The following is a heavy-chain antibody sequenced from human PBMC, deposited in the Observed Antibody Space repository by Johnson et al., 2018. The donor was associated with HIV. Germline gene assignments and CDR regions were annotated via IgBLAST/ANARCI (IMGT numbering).Heavy chain of an antibody. V-gene: IGHV3-9*01. CDR1: GFTFDDYA. CDR2: ISWNSGSI. CDR3: TRDAKLRPLDGPDDAFDI. J-gene: IGHJ3*02. Sequence: VQLVESGGGLVQPGRSLRLSCTASGFTFDDYAMHWVRQVPGKGLEWVSGISWNSGSIGYADSVKGRFTISRDNAKNSLYLQMNSLKTEDTAVYYCTRDAKLRPLDGPDDAFDIWGQGTMVTVSS. D-gene: IGHD2-2*03.